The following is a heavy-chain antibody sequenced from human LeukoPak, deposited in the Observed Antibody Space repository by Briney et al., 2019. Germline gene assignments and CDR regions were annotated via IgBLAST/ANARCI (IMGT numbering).Heavy chain of an antibody. J-gene: IGHJ6*03. D-gene: IGHD1-26*01. CDR3: ARVNVGATTYYYYYYMDV. CDR2: ISGHGGST. V-gene: IGHV3-23*01. CDR1: GFTFSSYG. Sequence: GGSLRLSCAASGFTFSSYGMSWVRQAPGKGLEWVSGISGHGGSTYYADSVKGRFTISRDNSKNKLYLQMNSLRAEDTAVYYCARVNVGATTYYYYYYMDVWGKGTTVTVSS.